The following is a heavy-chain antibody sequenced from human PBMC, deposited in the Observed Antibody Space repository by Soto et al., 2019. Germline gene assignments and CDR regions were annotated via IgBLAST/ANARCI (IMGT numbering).Heavy chain of an antibody. CDR1: GFTFTSSA. Sequence: SVKVSCKASGFTFTSSAVQWVRQARGQRFEWIGWIVVGSGNTNYAQKFQERVTITRDMSTSTAYMELSSLRSEDTAVYYCAADSYDILTGYYTPFDYWGQGTLVTVSS. CDR3: AADSYDILTGYYTPFDY. V-gene: IGHV1-58*01. D-gene: IGHD3-9*01. CDR2: IVVGSGNT. J-gene: IGHJ4*02.